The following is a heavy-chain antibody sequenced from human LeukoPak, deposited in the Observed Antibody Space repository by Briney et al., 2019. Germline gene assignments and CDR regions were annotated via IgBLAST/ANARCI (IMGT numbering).Heavy chain of an antibody. CDR3: AKDNQPLRLLYHFDY. CDR2: ISYDGSNK. D-gene: IGHD5-12*01. J-gene: IGHJ4*02. CDR1: GFTFSSYG. V-gene: IGHV3-30*18. Sequence: GGSLRLSCAASGFTFSSYGMHWVRQAPGKGLEWVAVISYDGSNKYYADSVKGRFTISRDNSKNTLYLQMNSLRAEDTAVYYCAKDNQPLRLLYHFDYWGQGTLVTVSS.